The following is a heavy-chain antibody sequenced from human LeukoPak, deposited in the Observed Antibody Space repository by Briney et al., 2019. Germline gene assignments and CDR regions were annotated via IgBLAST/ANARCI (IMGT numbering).Heavy chain of an antibody. D-gene: IGHD4/OR15-4a*01. CDR3: ARRAGAYSHPYDY. J-gene: IGHJ4*02. Sequence: GGSLRLSCAASGFTFTTYWMSWVRQAPGKGLEWVSAISGSGGSTYYADSVKGRFTISRDNSKNTLYLQMNSLRAEDTAVYYCARRAGAYSHPYDYWGQGTLVTVSS. V-gene: IGHV3-23*01. CDR1: GFTFTTYW. CDR2: ISGSGGST.